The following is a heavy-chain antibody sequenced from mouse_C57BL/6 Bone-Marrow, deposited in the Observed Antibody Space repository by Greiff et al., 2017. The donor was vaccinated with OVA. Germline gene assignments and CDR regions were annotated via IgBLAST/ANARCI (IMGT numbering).Heavy chain of an antibody. Sequence: EVQLVESGGGLVQPGGSLSLSCAASGFTFTDYYMSWVRQPPGKALEWLGFIRNKANGYTTEYSASVKGRFTISRDNSQSILYLQMNALRAEDSATYYCARSGSTMITTGYYYAMDYWGQGTSVTVSS. V-gene: IGHV7-3*01. D-gene: IGHD2-4*01. CDR3: ARSGSTMITTGYYYAMDY. J-gene: IGHJ4*01. CDR1: GFTFTDYY. CDR2: IRNKANGYTT.